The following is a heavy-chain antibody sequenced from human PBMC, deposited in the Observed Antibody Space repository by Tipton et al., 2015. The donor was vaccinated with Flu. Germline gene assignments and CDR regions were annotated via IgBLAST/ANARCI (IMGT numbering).Heavy chain of an antibody. CDR2: IYSGGNT. CDR3: ARSSSAYDYVWGGSYYFDF. D-gene: IGHD3-16*01. V-gene: IGHV4-4*07. J-gene: IGHJ4*02. Sequence: GLVKPSETPSLTCTVSGGSISTYYWSWIRQPAGKGLEWIGRIYSGGNTNYNPSLKSRVTISLDTSKNQFSLKLISVTAADTAVYYCARSSSAYDYVWGGSYYFDFWGQGTLVTVSS. CDR1: GGSISTYY.